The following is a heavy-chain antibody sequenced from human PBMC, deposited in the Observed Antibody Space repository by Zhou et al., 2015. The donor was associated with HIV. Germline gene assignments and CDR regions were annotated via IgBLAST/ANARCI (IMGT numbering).Heavy chain of an antibody. V-gene: IGHV1-46*01. Sequence: QVQLVQSGAEAKKPGASVKVSCKASGYSLSSRYMHWVRQAPGQGLEWIGVNNPDDATTSYARKFWGRVTMTSDTSTSTVYMELRSLGPEDTAVYYCARDLGLGDHYYAMDVWGQGTTVTVSS. CDR3: ARDLGLGDHYYAMDV. D-gene: IGHD3-16*01. CDR1: GYSLSSRY. CDR2: NNPDDATT. J-gene: IGHJ6*02.